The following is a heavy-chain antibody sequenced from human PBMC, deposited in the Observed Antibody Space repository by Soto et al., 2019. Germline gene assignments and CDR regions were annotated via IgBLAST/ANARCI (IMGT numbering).Heavy chain of an antibody. D-gene: IGHD1-26*01. J-gene: IGHJ4*02. CDR1: GNTVPNYA. V-gene: IGHV1-3*01. CDR3: ARDDSGFSGSHYIDYFNY. CDR2: INGDNGNT. Sequence: QVQLVQSGAELKKPGASVKVSCKASGNTVPNYAIHWVRQAPGQRLEWKGWINGDNGNTYYSEHFQGRVTLTRDTSAGTVYMQLSSLTSEDTAGYYCARDDSGFSGSHYIDYFNYWGQGALVTVSS.